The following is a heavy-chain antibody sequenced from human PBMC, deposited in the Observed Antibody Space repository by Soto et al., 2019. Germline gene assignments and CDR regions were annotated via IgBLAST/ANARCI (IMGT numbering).Heavy chain of an antibody. V-gene: IGHV3-23*01. D-gene: IGHD7-27*01. Sequence: GSLRLSCEASGFTFSTSAMSWVRQAPGKGLEWVSTISGSGGGKYYADSVNGRFTISGDNSKNTLFLQMNSLRAEDTALYYCATNWGIFPYWGQGTLGTVSS. J-gene: IGHJ1*01. CDR2: ISGSGGGK. CDR3: ATNWGIFPY. CDR1: GFTFSTSA.